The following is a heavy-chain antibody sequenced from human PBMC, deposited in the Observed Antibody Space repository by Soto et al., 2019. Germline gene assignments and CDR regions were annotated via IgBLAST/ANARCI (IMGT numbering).Heavy chain of an antibody. CDR3: ASYRGAAADTSNTTFDY. CDR1: GFTFSSYG. J-gene: IGHJ4*02. CDR2: IWYDGSNK. D-gene: IGHD6-13*01. V-gene: IGHV3-33*01. Sequence: VGSLRLSCAASGFTFSSYGMHWVRQAPGKGLEWVAVIWYDGSNKYYADSVKGRFTISRDNSKNTLYLQMNSLRAEDTAVYYCASYRGAAADTSNTTFDYWGQRTLVTVSS.